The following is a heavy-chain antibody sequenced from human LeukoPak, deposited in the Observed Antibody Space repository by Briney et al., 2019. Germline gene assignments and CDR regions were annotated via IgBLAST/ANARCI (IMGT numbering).Heavy chain of an antibody. D-gene: IGHD3-10*01. CDR3: AREETYGSGSYVDY. CDR1: GGSISSGGYY. CDR2: IHYSGST. J-gene: IGHJ4*02. V-gene: IGHV4-31*03. Sequence: SQTLSLTCTVSGGSISSGGYYWSWIRQHPGKGLEWIGYIHYSGSTYYNPSLKSRVTISVDTSKNQFSLKLSSVTAADTAVYYCAREETYGSGSYVDYWGQGTLVTVSS.